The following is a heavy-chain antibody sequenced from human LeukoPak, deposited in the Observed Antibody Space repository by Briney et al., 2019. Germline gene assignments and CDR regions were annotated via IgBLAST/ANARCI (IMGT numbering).Heavy chain of an antibody. Sequence: SETLSLTCTVSDSSIRNYYWSWIRQSPGKGLEFIGYIYHTGSANYNFALKSRVSISVDTSKNQFSLKLTSLTAADTAVYYCARGPPTVLFTNYIRPLWIDPWAREPWSPSPQ. D-gene: IGHD5-24*01. CDR1: DSSIRNYY. J-gene: IGHJ5*02. CDR2: IYHTGSA. CDR3: ARGPPTVLFTNYIRPLWIDP. V-gene: IGHV4-59*01.